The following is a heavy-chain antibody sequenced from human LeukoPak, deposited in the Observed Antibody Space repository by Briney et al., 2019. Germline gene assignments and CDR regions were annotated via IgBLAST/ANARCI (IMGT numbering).Heavy chain of an antibody. D-gene: IGHD3-9*01. CDR2: ISAYNGNT. CDR1: GYTFTNCG. Sequence: ASVKVSCKASGYTFTNCGINWVRQAPGQGLEWMGWISAYNGNTNYAQKVQGRVTMTTDTSTSTAYMELRSLRSDDTAVYYCARDRPGEYFDWLLGNDYWGQGTLVTVSS. CDR3: ARDRPGEYFDWLLGNDY. J-gene: IGHJ4*02. V-gene: IGHV1-18*01.